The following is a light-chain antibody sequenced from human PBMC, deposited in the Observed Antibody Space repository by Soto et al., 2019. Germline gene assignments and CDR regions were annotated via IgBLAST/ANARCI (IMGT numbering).Light chain of an antibody. CDR1: QSVSTTY. CDR2: GAS. V-gene: IGKV3D-15*01. Sequence: EIVLTQSPGTLSLSPGERATLSCRASQSVSTTYLAWYQHKPGQAPRLLIYGASTRATGIPARFSGSGSGTEFTLTISSLQSEDFAVYYCQQYNNWPPTFGQGTRLEI. CDR3: QQYNNWPPT. J-gene: IGKJ5*01.